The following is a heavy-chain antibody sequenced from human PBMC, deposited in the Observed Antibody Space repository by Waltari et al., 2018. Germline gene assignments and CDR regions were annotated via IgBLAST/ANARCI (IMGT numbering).Heavy chain of an antibody. J-gene: IGHJ4*02. Sequence: QVQLQQWGAGLLKPSETLSLTCAVYGGSFSGYYWSWIRQPPGKGLEWIGEINHSGSTNYNPSLKSRVTISVDTSKNQFSLKLSSVTAADTAVYYCASSYYDSSGYYFGYWGQGTLVTVSS. D-gene: IGHD3-22*01. CDR1: GGSFSGYY. V-gene: IGHV4-34*01. CDR2: INHSGST. CDR3: ASSYYDSSGYYFGY.